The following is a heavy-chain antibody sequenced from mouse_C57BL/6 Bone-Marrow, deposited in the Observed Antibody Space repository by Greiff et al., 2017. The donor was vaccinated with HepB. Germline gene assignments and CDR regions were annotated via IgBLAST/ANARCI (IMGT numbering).Heavy chain of an antibody. CDR1: GFTFSSYG. D-gene: IGHD1-1*01. CDR2: ISSGGSYT. J-gene: IGHJ1*03. CDR3: ARRPTVVEYFDV. V-gene: IGHV5-6*01. Sequence: DVQLVESGGDLVKPGGSLKLSCAASGFTFSSYGMSWVRQTPDKRLEWVATISSGGSYTYYPDSVKGRFTISRDNDKNTLYLQMSNLKSEDTAMYYCARRPTVVEYFDVWGTGTTVTVSS.